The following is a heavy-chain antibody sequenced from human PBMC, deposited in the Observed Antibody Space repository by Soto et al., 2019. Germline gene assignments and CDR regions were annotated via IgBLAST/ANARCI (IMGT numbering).Heavy chain of an antibody. CDR2: ISYDGTTK. V-gene: IGHV3-30-3*01. CDR3: ARDWRTAGTTGWFDP. D-gene: IGHD6-13*01. CDR1: GFTFSTHA. J-gene: IGHJ5*02. Sequence: QEQVVESGGGVVQPGRSLRLSCAASGFTFSTHAMHWVRQAPGRGLEWVAIISYDGTTKDYADSVKGRFTISRDNSKNAVYLQMNSRRSEDTALYYCARDWRTAGTTGWFDPCGQGTLGTVSS.